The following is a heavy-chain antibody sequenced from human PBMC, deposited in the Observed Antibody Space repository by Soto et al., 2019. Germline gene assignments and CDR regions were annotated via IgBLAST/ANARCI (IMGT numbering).Heavy chain of an antibody. Sequence: QVQLQQWGAGLLKPSETLSLTCAVYGGSFSGYYWSWIRQPPGNGLEWIGEINHSGSTNYNPSLKSRVTISVDTSKNQFSLKLSSVTAADTAVYYCARGSSYYYYGMDVWCQVTTVTVSS. J-gene: IGHJ6*02. CDR2: INHSGST. CDR1: GGSFSGYY. V-gene: IGHV4-34*01. CDR3: ARGSSYYYYGMDV.